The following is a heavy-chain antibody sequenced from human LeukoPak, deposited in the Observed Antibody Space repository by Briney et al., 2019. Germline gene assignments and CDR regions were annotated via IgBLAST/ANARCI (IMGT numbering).Heavy chain of an antibody. J-gene: IGHJ4*02. CDR3: AKDGGTGRIAAPGADY. Sequence: GRSLRLSCAASGFTFYDYAMHWVRQAPGKGLEWVALISYDGSNKYYTDSVKGRFTISRDDSKNTYLQMNRLRAEDTAVYYCAKDGGTGRIAAPGADYWGQGTLVTVSS. CDR1: GFTFYDYA. CDR2: ISYDGSNK. V-gene: IGHV3-30*18. D-gene: IGHD6-13*01.